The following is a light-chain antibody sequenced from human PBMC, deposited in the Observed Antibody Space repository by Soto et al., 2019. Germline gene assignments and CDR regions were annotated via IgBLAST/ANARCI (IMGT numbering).Light chain of an antibody. CDR2: GAS. J-gene: IGKJ2*01. CDR1: QSVSSSY. V-gene: IGKV3-20*01. CDR3: HQYGSSPPYT. Sequence: EIVLTQSPGTLSLSPGERATLSCRASQSVSSSYLAWYQQKPGQAPRLLIYGASSRATGIPDRFSGSGSGTDLTLTISRLEPEDFAVYYCHQYGSSPPYTFGQGTKLEI.